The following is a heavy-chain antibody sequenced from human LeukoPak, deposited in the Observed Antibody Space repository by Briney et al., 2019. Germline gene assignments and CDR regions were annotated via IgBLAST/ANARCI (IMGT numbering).Heavy chain of an antibody. CDR2: ISAYNGNT. J-gene: IGHJ5*02. CDR3: ARIRKERAAHPPYNWFDP. D-gene: IGHD6-13*01. CDR1: GYTFTSYG. Sequence: ASVKVSCKASGYTFTSYGISWVRQAPGQGLEWMGWISAYNGNTNYAQKLQGRVTMTTDTSTSTAYMELRSLRSDDTAVYYCARIRKERAAHPPYNWFDPWGQGTLVAVSS. V-gene: IGHV1-18*01.